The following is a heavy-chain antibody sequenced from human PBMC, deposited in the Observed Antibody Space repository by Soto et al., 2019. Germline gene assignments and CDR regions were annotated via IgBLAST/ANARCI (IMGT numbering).Heavy chain of an antibody. CDR2: IYPGDSDT. J-gene: IGHJ6*02. V-gene: IGHV5-51*01. CDR3: ARLRDDSSGYYYLPGAYYYYGMDV. CDR1: GYSFTSYW. Sequence: PGESLKISCKGSGYSFTSYWIGWVRQMPGKVLEWMGIIYPGDSDTRYSPSFQGQVTISADKSISTAYLQWSSLKASDTAMYYCARLRDDSSGYYYLPGAYYYYGMDVRGQGXTVTVSS. D-gene: IGHD3-22*01.